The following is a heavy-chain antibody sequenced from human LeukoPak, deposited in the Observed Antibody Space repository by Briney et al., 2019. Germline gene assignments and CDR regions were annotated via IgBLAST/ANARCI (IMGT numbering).Heavy chain of an antibody. V-gene: IGHV3-30*02. CDR3: APYSCEKLGVDY. Sequence: GGSLRLSCAASGFTFSSYGMHWVRQAPGKGLEWVAFIRYDGSNKYYADSVKGRFTISRDNSKNTLYLQMNSLRAEDTAVYYCAPYSCEKLGVDYWGQGTLVTVSS. J-gene: IGHJ4*02. D-gene: IGHD5-18*01. CDR1: GFTFSSYG. CDR2: IRYDGSNK.